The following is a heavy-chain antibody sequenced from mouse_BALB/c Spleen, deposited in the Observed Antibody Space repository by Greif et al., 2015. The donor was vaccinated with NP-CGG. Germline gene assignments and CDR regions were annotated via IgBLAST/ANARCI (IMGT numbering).Heavy chain of an antibody. J-gene: IGHJ4*01. CDR2: ISSGGSYT. Sequence: EVNLVESGGDLVKPGGSLKLSCAASGFTFSSYGMSWVRQTPDKRLEWVATISSGGSYTYYPDSVKGRFTISRDNAKNTLYLQMSSLKSEDTAMYYCAREGGNYFYAMDYWGQGTSVTVSS. CDR3: AREGGNYFYAMDY. V-gene: IGHV5-6*01. CDR1: GFTFSSYG. D-gene: IGHD2-1*01.